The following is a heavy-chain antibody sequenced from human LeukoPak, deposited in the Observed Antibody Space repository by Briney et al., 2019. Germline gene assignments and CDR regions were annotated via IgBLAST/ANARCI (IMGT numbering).Heavy chain of an antibody. V-gene: IGHV1-2*02. CDR1: GYTFTDYY. CDR2: INPHSGGT. Sequence: GASVKVSCKASGYTFTDYYMHWVRQAPGQGLEWMGWINPHSGGTDHAQKFQGRVTMTRDTSISTAYMELSRLRSDDTAVYYCARDMDSGSDFFDYWGLGTLVTVSS. J-gene: IGHJ4*02. CDR3: ARDMDSGSDFFDY. D-gene: IGHD1-26*01.